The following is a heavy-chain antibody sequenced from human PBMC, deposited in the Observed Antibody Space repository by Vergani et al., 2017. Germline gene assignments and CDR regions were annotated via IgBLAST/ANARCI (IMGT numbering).Heavy chain of an antibody. J-gene: IGHJ4*02. Sequence: DVQLVESGGGLVKPGGSLRLSCAASGFSFSSYSMNWVRQAPGKGLEWVSSISSSGTYIYYADSVKGRFNISRENAKNSLYLQMNSLRAEDTAVYYCARDAGNSWDYFDYWGQGTLVTVSS. CDR1: GFSFSSYS. V-gene: IGHV3-21*01. CDR2: ISSSGTYI. CDR3: ARDAGNSWDYFDY. D-gene: IGHD2-2*01.